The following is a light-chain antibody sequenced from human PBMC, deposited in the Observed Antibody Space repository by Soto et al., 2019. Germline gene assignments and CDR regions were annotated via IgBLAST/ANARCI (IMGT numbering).Light chain of an antibody. V-gene: IGKV1-5*01. CDR2: DAS. J-gene: IGKJ1*01. CDR1: QSISTW. Sequence: DIQMTQSPFILSASVGDRVTITCRASQSISTWLAWYQQKPGKAPKLLIYDASSLESGVPSRFSGSGSGTEFTLTISSLQPDDFATYYCQQYNSYSPTTFGQGTKVDIK. CDR3: QQYNSYSPTT.